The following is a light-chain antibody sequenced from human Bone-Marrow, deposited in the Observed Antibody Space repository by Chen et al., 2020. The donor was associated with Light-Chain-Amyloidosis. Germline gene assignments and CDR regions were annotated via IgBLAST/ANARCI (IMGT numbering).Light chain of an antibody. CDR2: RDT. V-gene: IGLV3-25*03. CDR3: QSADSSGTYEVI. J-gene: IGLJ2*01. CDR1: DLPTKY. Sequence: SYELTQPPSVSVSPGQTARITCSGDDLPTKYAYWYQQKPGQAPVLVIHRDTERHSRISERFAGSSSGTTATLTISGVQAEDEADYHCQSADSSGTYEVIFGGGTKLTVL.